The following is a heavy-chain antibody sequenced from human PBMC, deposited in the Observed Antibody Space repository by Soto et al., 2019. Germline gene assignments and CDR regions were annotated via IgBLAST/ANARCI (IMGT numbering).Heavy chain of an antibody. J-gene: IGHJ3*02. CDR3: ARGARDTTMIPHDI. V-gene: IGHV3-21*06. CDR1: GFTFRIYS. CDR2: ISSSSSYI. Sequence: GGSLRLSCAASGFTFRIYSMNWVRQAPGKGLEWVSSISSSSSYIYYADSVKGRSTISRDNAKNSLHLQMNSLRAEDTAVYYCARGARDTTMIPHDIWGQGTMVTVSS. D-gene: IGHD5-18*01.